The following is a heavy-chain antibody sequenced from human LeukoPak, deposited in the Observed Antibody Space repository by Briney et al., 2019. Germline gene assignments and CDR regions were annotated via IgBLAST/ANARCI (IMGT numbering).Heavy chain of an antibody. CDR2: IYWDDDK. V-gene: IGHV2-5*02. J-gene: IGHJ3*02. CDR1: GFSLSTSGVG. D-gene: IGHD3-10*01. CDR3: AHITLVRGVIIPGAFDI. Sequence: SGPTLVNPTQTLTLTCTFSGFSLSTSGVGVGWIRQPPGKALEWLALIYWDDDKRYSPSLKSRLTITKDTSKNQVVLTMTNMDPVDTATYYCAHITLVRGVIIPGAFDIWGQETMVTVSS.